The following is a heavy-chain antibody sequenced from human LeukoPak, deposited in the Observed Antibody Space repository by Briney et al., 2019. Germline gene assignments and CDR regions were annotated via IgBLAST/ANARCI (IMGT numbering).Heavy chain of an antibody. CDR2: IYPGDSDT. J-gene: IGHJ4*02. CDR3: ARQSMVRGVILKIDY. D-gene: IGHD3-10*01. V-gene: IGHV5-51*01. CDR1: GYSFTSYW. Sequence: GESLKISCKGSGYSFTSYWIGWVRQMPGKGLEWMGIIYPGDSDTRYSPSFQGQVTISADKSISTAYLQWSSLKASDTAMYYCARQSMVRGVILKIDYWGQGTLVTVSS.